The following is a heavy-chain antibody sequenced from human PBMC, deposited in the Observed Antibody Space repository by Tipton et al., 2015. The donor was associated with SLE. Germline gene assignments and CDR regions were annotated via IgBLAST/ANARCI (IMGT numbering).Heavy chain of an antibody. V-gene: IGHV1-18*04. Sequence: QSGAEVKKPGASVKVSCKASGYTFTGYYIHWVRQAPGQGLEWMGWISTKNGDTKYAQRFQGRVSMTTDTSTSTTYMALRSPRSDDTAIYYCARECSGTGCLDYWGQGTLVTVS. CDR1: GYTFTGYY. CDR2: ISTKNGDT. J-gene: IGHJ4*02. CDR3: ARECSGTGCLDY. D-gene: IGHD3-10*02.